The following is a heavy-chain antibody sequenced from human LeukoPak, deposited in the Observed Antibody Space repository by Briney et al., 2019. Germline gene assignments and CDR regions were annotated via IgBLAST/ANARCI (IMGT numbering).Heavy chain of an antibody. Sequence: SSETLSLTCTVSGGSISSSSYYWGWIRQPPGKGLEWIGSIYYSGSTYYNPSLKSRVTISVDTSKNQFSLKLSSVTAADTAVYYCARINLAAAGSCDYWGQGTLVTVSS. J-gene: IGHJ4*02. CDR3: ARINLAAAGSCDY. CDR2: IYYSGST. D-gene: IGHD6-13*01. CDR1: GGSISSSSYY. V-gene: IGHV4-39*07.